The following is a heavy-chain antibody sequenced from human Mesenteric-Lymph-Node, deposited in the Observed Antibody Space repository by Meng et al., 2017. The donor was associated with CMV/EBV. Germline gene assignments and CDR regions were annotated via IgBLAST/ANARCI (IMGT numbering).Heavy chain of an antibody. J-gene: IGHJ4*02. CDR3: ARPREDYFGSGSYYF. D-gene: IGHD3-10*01. V-gene: IGHV3-11*04. Sequence: LSLTCEGSGFPFGDSYMSWIRLAPGKGLEWVSYISAYGTTTYYADSVNGRFTISRDNSRNSLYLQMNSLRAEDTAIYYCARPREDYFGSGSYYFWGQGTLVTVSS. CDR1: GFPFGDSY. CDR2: ISAYGTTT.